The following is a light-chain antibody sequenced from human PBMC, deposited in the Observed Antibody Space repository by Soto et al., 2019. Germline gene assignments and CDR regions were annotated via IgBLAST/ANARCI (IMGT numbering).Light chain of an antibody. CDR2: GGS. CDR3: YQYGSTPPT. J-gene: IGKJ1*01. CDR1: PRLTSNQ. V-gene: IGKV3-20*01. Sequence: IAFTPAPDSLSLSPGSRPTLSGMASPRLTSNQFAWYQQKPGQAPRLLIYGGSSRATGIPDRFSGSGSGTDFTLTISSLEPEDFVVYYCYQYGSTPPTFGQGTKVDTK.